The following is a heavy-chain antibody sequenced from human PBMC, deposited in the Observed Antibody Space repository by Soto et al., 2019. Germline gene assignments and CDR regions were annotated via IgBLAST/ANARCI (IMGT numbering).Heavy chain of an antibody. D-gene: IGHD2-15*01. CDR3: ARGPGNIVVVVAATAHFDY. J-gene: IGHJ4*02. Sequence: SETLSLTCAVYGGSFSGYYWSWIRQPPGKGLEWIGEINHSGSTNYNPSLKSRVTISVDTSKNQFSLKLSSVTAADTAVYYCARGPGNIVVVVAATAHFDYWGQGTLVTVSS. CDR2: INHSGST. CDR1: GGSFSGYY. V-gene: IGHV4-34*01.